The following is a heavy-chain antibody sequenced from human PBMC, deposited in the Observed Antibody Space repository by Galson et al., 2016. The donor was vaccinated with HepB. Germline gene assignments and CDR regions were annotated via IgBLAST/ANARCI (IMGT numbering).Heavy chain of an antibody. Sequence: SLRLSCAASGFTFSSYWVHWVRQVPGKGLVMVARTNTDGSDTGYADSVKGRFTISRDNAKNTLYLQMNTLRAEDTAVYYCASDYLTYTGSYLYSWGHGTLVTVSS. D-gene: IGHD1-26*01. CDR1: GFTFSSYW. CDR2: TNTDGSDT. J-gene: IGHJ5*01. CDR3: ASDYLTYTGSYLYS. V-gene: IGHV3-74*01.